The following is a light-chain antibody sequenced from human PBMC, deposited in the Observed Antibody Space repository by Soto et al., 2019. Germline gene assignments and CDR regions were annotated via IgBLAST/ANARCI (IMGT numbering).Light chain of an antibody. CDR1: QSISSW. Sequence: DIQMTQSPSTLSASVGDRVTITCRASQSISSWLAWYRQKPGKAPKLLIFDASSLESGTPSRFSGRRSGTQFTLTINGLQPDDFATYYCQQYDNYKPLTFGGGTRWIS. CDR3: QQYDNYKPLT. V-gene: IGKV1-5*01. CDR2: DAS. J-gene: IGKJ4*01.